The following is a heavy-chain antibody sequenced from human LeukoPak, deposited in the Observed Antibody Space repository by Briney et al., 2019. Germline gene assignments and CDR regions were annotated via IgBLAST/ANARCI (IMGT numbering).Heavy chain of an antibody. J-gene: IGHJ4*02. Sequence: ASVKVSCKASGYTFTSYGISWVRQAPGQGLEWMGWISAYNGNTNYAQKLQGRVTMTTDTSTSTAYMELRSLRSDDTAVYYCARDLMERYSGSLGYWGQGTLVTVSS. CDR2: ISAYNGNT. CDR3: ARDLMERYSGSLGY. V-gene: IGHV1-18*01. CDR1: GYTFTSYG. D-gene: IGHD1-26*01.